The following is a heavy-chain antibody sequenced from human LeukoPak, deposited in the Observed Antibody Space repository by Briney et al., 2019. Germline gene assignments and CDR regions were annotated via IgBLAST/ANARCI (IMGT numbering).Heavy chain of an antibody. J-gene: IGHJ5*02. CDR2: IKTDGSTT. CDR1: GFALSTYW. V-gene: IGHV3-74*01. Sequence: GGSLRLSCAASGFALSTYWMHRVRQAPGKGLVWVSRIKTDGSTTNYADSVKGRFTISRDNAKNTLYLHMNSLRVEDTAVYYCVRADSEGWFDPWGQGTLVTVSS. CDR3: VRADSEGWFDP. D-gene: IGHD2-21*01.